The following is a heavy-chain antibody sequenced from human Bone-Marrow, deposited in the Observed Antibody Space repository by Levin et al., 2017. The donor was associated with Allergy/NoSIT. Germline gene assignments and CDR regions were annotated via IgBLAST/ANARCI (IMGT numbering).Heavy chain of an antibody. CDR3: ARDQVYCTSESCYFWIDY. CDR1: GFSFNAYG. CDR2: MWFDGRNN. D-gene: IGHD3-3*01. Sequence: GGSLRLSCVASGFSFNAYGMHWVRQAPGKGLEWVAVMWFDGRNNSYVDSVKGRFTVSRDNSKNTLYLQMNSLRVEDTAVYYCARDQVYCTSESCYFWIDYWGQGTLVTVSS. J-gene: IGHJ4*02. V-gene: IGHV3-33*01.